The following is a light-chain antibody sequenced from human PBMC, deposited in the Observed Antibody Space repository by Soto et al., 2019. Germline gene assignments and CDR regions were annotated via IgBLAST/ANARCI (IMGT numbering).Light chain of an antibody. Sequence: GDRVTISCRASQGIANYLAWYQQKPGTAPKLLIYAASTLQSGVPSRFSGSGSGAEFTLTISSLQPEDFATYYCQQYSHLITFGQGTRLEIK. J-gene: IGKJ5*01. CDR3: QQYSHLIT. CDR1: QGIANY. V-gene: IGKV1-9*01. CDR2: AAS.